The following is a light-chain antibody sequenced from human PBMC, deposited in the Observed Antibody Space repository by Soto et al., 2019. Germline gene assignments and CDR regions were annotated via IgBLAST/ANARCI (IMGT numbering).Light chain of an antibody. V-gene: IGKV3-20*01. J-gene: IGKJ2*01. CDR3: QQYGSSPPRYT. Sequence: EIVLTQSPGTLSLSPGERATLSCRASQSVSSSYLAWYQQKPGQAPRLVIYGASSRATGIPDRFSGSGSGTDFTLTISRLEPEDFAVYYCQQYGSSPPRYTFGQGTKVDIK. CDR2: GAS. CDR1: QSVSSSY.